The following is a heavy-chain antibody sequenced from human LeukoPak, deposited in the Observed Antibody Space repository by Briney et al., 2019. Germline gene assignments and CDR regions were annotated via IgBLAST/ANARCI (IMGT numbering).Heavy chain of an antibody. CDR3: ARSWRHFDYRLDY. CDR2: IWYDGSNK. J-gene: IGHJ4*02. Sequence: GGSLRLSCAASGFTFSSYGMHWVRQAPGKGLEWVAVIWYDGSNKYYADSVKGRFTISRDNSKNTLYLQMNSLRAEDTAVYYCARSWRHFDYRLDYWGQGTLVTVSS. D-gene: IGHD3-9*01. CDR1: GFTFSSYG. V-gene: IGHV3-33*01.